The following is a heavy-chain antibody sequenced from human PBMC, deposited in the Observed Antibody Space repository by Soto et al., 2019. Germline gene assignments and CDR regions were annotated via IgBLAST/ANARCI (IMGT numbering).Heavy chain of an antibody. CDR2: ISSSSSYI. Sequence: EVQLVESGGGLVKPGGSLRLSCAASGFTFSSYSMNWVRQAPGKGLEWVSSISSSSSYIYYADSVKGRFTISRDNAKNSLDLQMNSLRAEDTAVYYCARPHEAGAFDIWGQGTMVTVSS. J-gene: IGHJ3*02. CDR3: ARPHEAGAFDI. D-gene: IGHD6-13*01. CDR1: GFTFSSYS. V-gene: IGHV3-21*01.